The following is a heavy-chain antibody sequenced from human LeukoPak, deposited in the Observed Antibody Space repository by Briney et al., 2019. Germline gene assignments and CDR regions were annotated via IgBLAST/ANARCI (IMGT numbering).Heavy chain of an antibody. J-gene: IGHJ6*02. CDR1: GFTFSSYD. CDR2: IWYDGSNK. D-gene: IGHD2-15*01. Sequence: PGRSLRLSCAASGFTFSSYDMHWVRQAPGKGLEWVAVIWYDGSNKYYADSVKGRFTISRDNSKNTLCLQMNSLRAEDTAVYYRASAGGSYYGMDVWGQGTTVTVSS. V-gene: IGHV3-33*01. CDR3: ASAGGSYYGMDV.